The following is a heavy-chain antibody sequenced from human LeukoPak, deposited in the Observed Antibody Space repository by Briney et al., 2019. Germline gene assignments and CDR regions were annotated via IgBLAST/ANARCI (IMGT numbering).Heavy chain of an antibody. D-gene: IGHD3-10*01. CDR3: ASYTRVRGVIMRDSYYYYGMDV. Sequence: GGSLRLSCAASGFTFSDYYVSWIRQAPGKGLEWVSYISSSGSTIYYADSVKGRFTISRDNAKNSLYLQMNSLRAEDTAVYYCASYTRVRGVIMRDSYYYYGMDVWGQGTTVTVSS. V-gene: IGHV3-11*01. CDR1: GFTFSDYY. J-gene: IGHJ6*02. CDR2: ISSSGSTI.